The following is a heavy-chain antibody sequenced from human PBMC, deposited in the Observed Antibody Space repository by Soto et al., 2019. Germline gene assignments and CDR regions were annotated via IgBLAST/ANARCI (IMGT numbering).Heavy chain of an antibody. CDR3: ASGSSSWSSFDY. Sequence: PSETLSLTCTVSGGSISNYYWNWIRQPPGKGLEWIGYIYYSGSTNYNPSLKSRVTISLDTSKNHFSLKLSSVTAADTAVYYCASGSSSWSSFDYWGQGTQVTVSS. CDR1: GGSISNYY. J-gene: IGHJ4*02. CDR2: IYYSGST. D-gene: IGHD6-13*01. V-gene: IGHV4-59*01.